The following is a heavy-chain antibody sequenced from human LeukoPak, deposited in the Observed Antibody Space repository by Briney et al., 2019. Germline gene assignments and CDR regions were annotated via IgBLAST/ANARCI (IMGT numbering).Heavy chain of an antibody. D-gene: IGHD3-3*01. CDR3: ARVGIFGVVTDY. CDR2: IYYSGGT. J-gene: IGHJ4*02. V-gene: IGHV4-59*01. CDR1: GGSISSYY. Sequence: SETLSLTCSVSGGSISSYYWSWIRQPPGKGLEWIGYIYYSGGTSYSPSLKSRVTISVDTSKNQFSLKLSSVTAADTAVYYCARVGIFGVVTDYWGQGTLVTVSS.